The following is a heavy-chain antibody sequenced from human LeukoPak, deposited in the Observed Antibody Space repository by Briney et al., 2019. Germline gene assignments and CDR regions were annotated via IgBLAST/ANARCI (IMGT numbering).Heavy chain of an antibody. CDR1: GGSFSGYY. V-gene: IGHV4-34*01. CDR2: INHSGST. D-gene: IGHD2-2*01. CDR3: ARAAPLGYCSSTICYGVDY. J-gene: IGHJ4*02. Sequence: SETLSLTCAVYGGSFSGYYWSWIRQPPGKGLEWIGEINHSGSTNYNPSLKSRVTISVDTSKNQFSLKLSSVTAADTAVYYCARAAPLGYCSSTICYGVDYWGQGTLVTVSS.